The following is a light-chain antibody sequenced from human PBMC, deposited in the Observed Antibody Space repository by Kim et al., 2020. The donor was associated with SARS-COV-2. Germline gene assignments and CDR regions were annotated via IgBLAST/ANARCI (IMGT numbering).Light chain of an antibody. V-gene: IGLV1-47*01. J-gene: IGLJ2*01. CDR3: ASWDDSLV. Sequence: TPGPRVTITCSGMSSNIGSDYVYWYQQLTGTAPKLLIYRNNQRPSGVPDRFSGSKSGTSASLAISGLRSEDEADYYCASWDDSLVFGGGTKVTVL. CDR1: SSNIGSDY. CDR2: RNN.